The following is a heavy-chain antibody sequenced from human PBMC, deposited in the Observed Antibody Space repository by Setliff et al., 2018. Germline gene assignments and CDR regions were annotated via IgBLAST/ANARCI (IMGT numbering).Heavy chain of an antibody. J-gene: IGHJ3*02. CDR2: ISAYNGYI. Sequence: ASVKVSCKASGYIFTSYGISWVRQAPGQGLEWMGWISAYNGYIIYAQKLQGRVTMTTDTSTSTAYMEVRSLRSDDTAGYYCARAPGTVVVPASRSAFDIWGQGTMVTVSS. D-gene: IGHD2-2*01. CDR1: GYIFTSYG. CDR3: ARAPGTVVVPASRSAFDI. V-gene: IGHV1-18*01.